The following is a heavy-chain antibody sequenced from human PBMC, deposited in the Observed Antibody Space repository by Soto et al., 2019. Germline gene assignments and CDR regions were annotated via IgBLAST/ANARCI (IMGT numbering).Heavy chain of an antibody. D-gene: IGHD6-19*01. CDR1: GFTFSSYS. V-gene: IGHV3-21*01. CDR3: ARDRAQWPKAFDI. CDR2: ISSSSSYI. J-gene: IGHJ3*02. Sequence: GESLRLSCAASGFTFSSYSMNWVRQAPGKGLGWVSSISSSSSYIYYADSVKGRFTISRDNAKNSLYLQMNSLRAEDTAVYYCARDRAQWPKAFDIWGQGTMVTVSS.